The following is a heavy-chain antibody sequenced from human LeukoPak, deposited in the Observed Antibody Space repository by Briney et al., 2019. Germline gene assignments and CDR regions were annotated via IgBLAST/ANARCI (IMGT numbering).Heavy chain of an antibody. CDR2: IRYDGSNK. CDR1: GFTFSTYG. Sequence: GGSLRLSCAASGFTFSTYGMHWVRQAPGKGLDWVAFIRYDGSNKYYADSVKGRFTISRDNSKNTLYLQMNSLRAEDTAVYHCAKDGSGWYDEAESYYYYMDVWGKGTTVTISS. CDR3: AKDGSGWYDEAESYYYYMDV. J-gene: IGHJ6*03. D-gene: IGHD6-19*01. V-gene: IGHV3-30*02.